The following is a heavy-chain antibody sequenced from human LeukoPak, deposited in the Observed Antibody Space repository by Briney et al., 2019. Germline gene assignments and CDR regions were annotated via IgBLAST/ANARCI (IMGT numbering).Heavy chain of an antibody. D-gene: IGHD4-17*01. CDR2: ISSSGGST. Sequence: GGSLRLSCAASRFTFSSYAMSWVRQAPGKGLEWVSTISSSGGSTYYADSVKGRFTISRDNSKNTLYLQMNSLRAEDTAVYYCAKDRRSNGDWGQGTLVTVSS. V-gene: IGHV3-23*01. CDR3: AKDRRSNGD. CDR1: RFTFSSYA. J-gene: IGHJ4*02.